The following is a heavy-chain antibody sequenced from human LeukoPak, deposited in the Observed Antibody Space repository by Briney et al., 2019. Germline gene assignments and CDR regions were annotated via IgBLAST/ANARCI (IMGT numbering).Heavy chain of an antibody. CDR3: ARFHADYGDYKFDY. CDR1: GFTFSSYG. J-gene: IGHJ4*02. Sequence: GGSLRLSCAASGFTFSSYGMHWVRQAPGKGLEWVAVIWCDGSNKYYADSVKGRFTISRDNSKNTLYLQMNSLRAEDTAVYYCARFHADYGDYKFDYWGQGTLVTVSS. V-gene: IGHV3-33*01. D-gene: IGHD4-17*01. CDR2: IWCDGSNK.